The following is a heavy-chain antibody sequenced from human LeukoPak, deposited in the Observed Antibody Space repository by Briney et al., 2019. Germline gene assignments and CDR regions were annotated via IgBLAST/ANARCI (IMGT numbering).Heavy chain of an antibody. Sequence: ASVRVSCKASGYTFTSYGISWVRQAPGQGLEWMGWISVYNGNTDYAQKLQGRVTMTTDTSTSTVYMEVRSLRSDDTAVYYCARGKGNYGDPASFDYWGQGTLVTVSS. D-gene: IGHD4-17*01. J-gene: IGHJ4*02. CDR1: GYTFTSYG. V-gene: IGHV1-18*01. CDR2: ISVYNGNT. CDR3: ARGKGNYGDPASFDY.